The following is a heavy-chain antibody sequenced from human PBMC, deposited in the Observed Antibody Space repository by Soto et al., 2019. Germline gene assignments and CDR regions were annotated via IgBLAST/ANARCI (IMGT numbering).Heavy chain of an antibody. D-gene: IGHD6-13*01. Sequence: ASVKVSCKASGGTFSSYAISWVRQAPGQGLEWMGGIIPIFGTANYAQKFQGRFTITADESTSTAYMELSSLRSEDTAVYYCARDYSSNDAFDIWGQGTMVTVSS. CDR2: IIPIFGTA. J-gene: IGHJ3*02. CDR3: ARDYSSNDAFDI. V-gene: IGHV1-69*13. CDR1: GGTFSSYA.